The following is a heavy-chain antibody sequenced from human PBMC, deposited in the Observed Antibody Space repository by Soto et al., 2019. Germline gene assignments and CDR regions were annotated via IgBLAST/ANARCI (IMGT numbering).Heavy chain of an antibody. J-gene: IGHJ4*02. CDR2: IYPDNSDT. CDR1: GYSFAGYW. V-gene: IGHV5-51*01. Sequence: GESLKISCKGSGYSFAGYWIAWVRQMPGKGLEWMGIIYPDNSDTRYSRSFQGKVTISADKSISTAYLKWSSLKASDSAMYYCARRRGGDGLFDYWGQGTLVTVSS. D-gene: IGHD2-21*02. CDR3: ARRRGGDGLFDY.